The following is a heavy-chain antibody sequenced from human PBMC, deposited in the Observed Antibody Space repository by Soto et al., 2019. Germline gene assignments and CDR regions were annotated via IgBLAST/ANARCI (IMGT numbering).Heavy chain of an antibody. Sequence: PGGSLRLSCADSGFTFTRYIMNWVRQSPGKGLEWVSSISSTTNYIYYADSMKGRFTVSRDNAKNSVYLEMNSLSAEDTAVYYCARESEDLTSNFDYWVQGTLAPVSS. CDR2: ISSTTNYI. V-gene: IGHV3-21*01. CDR3: ARESEDLTSNFDY. CDR1: GFTFTRYI. J-gene: IGHJ4*02.